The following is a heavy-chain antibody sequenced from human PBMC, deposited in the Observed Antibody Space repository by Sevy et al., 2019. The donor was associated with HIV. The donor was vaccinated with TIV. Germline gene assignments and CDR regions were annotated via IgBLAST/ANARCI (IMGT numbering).Heavy chain of an antibody. CDR1: GITFRDAW. CDR2: IKTKTDVGTT. CDR3: IRDGKLILRF. J-gene: IGHJ4*02. V-gene: IGHV3-15*01. Sequence: GGSLRLSCVVSGITFRDAWMHWVRQAPGKGLEWVGRIKTKTDVGTTDYAAPVKGRFSISSDDSANTLYLQMSSLKAEDTAVYYCIRDGKLILRFWGQGALVTVSS.